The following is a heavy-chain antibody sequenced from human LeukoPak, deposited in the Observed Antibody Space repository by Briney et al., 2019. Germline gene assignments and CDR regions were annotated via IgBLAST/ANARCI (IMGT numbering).Heavy chain of an antibody. Sequence: GGSLRLSCAASGFTFSSYAMSWVRQAPGKGLEWVSAISGSGGSTYYADSVKGRFTISRDNSKNTLYLQMNSLRAEDTAVYYCAKDIGDDWSGYLYYFDYWVQGTLVTVSS. J-gene: IGHJ4*02. D-gene: IGHD3-3*01. CDR3: AKDIGDDWSGYLYYFDY. CDR1: GFTFSSYA. V-gene: IGHV3-23*01. CDR2: ISGSGGST.